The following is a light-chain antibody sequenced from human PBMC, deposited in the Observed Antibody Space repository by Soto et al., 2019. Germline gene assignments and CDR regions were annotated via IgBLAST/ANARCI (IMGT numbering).Light chain of an antibody. CDR3: QQYDSRPYT. CDR2: GAS. Sequence: EIVMTQSPATLSVSPGERATLSCRASQSVSSNLAWYQQKPGQAPRLLIYGASTRAPGIPARFSGGGSGTEFTLTISSLQSEDFAVYYCQQYDSRPYTFGQGTKLEIK. CDR1: QSVSSN. J-gene: IGKJ2*01. V-gene: IGKV3-15*01.